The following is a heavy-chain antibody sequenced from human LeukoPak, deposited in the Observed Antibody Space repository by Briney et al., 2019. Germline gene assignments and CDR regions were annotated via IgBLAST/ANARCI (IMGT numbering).Heavy chain of an antibody. CDR1: GGSISSGGYS. V-gene: IGHV4-30-2*01. J-gene: IGHJ5*02. D-gene: IGHD6-19*01. CDR3: ARGLSRQWLRYRWFDP. Sequence: SQTLSLTCAVSGGSISSGGYSWSWIRQPPGKGLEWIGYIYHSGSTYYNPSLKSRVTISVDRSKNQFSLKLSSVTAADTVVYYCARGLSRQWLRYRWFDPWGQGTLVTVSS. CDR2: IYHSGST.